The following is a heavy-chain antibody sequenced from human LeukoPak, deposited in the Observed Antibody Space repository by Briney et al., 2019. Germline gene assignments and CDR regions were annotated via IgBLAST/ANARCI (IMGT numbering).Heavy chain of an antibody. J-gene: IGHJ4*02. CDR1: GFTFDDYA. CDR2: ISWNSGSI. D-gene: IGHD6-13*01. V-gene: IGHV3-9*03. CDR3: AKDTAAAALYYFDY. Sequence: PGRSLRLSCAASGFTFDDYAMHWLRPVPGKGLEWVSGISWNSGSIGYADSVKGRFTISRDNAKNSLYLQMNSLRAEDMALYYCAKDTAAAALYYFDYWGQGTLVTVSS.